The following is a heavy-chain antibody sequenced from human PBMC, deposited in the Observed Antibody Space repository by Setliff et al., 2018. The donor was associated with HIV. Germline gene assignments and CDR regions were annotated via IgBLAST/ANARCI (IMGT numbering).Heavy chain of an antibody. V-gene: IGHV1-18*04. CDR2: INSYNGNT. Sequence: ASVKVSCKASGYTFTTYGVNWVRQAPGQGLEWMGWINSYNGNTKFAQKFQDRVTMTTDTSTGTAHLELRSLRSDDTAVYYCARGLYEFVHWGQGTLVTVSS. CDR1: GYTFTTYG. D-gene: IGHD5-12*01. J-gene: IGHJ5*02. CDR3: ARGLYEFVH.